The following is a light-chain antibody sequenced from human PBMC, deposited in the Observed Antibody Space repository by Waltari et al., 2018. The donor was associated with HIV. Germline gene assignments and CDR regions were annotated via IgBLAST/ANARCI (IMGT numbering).Light chain of an antibody. Sequence: NFMLTQPHSVSESPGKTVTISCTRSSGSIDSNYVQWYQQRPGSAPTTVIYEVKQRSSGFPDRFSGSIDTSSNAASLTISGLKIEDEADYYCQSYDSSNWVFGGGTKLTVL. CDR3: QSYDSSNWV. J-gene: IGLJ3*02. CDR1: SGSIDSNY. CDR2: EVK. V-gene: IGLV6-57*04.